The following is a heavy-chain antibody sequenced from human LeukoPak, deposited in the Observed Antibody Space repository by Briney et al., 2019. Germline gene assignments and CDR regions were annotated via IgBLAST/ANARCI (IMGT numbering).Heavy chain of an antibody. CDR3: AKSXGXXLIDY. CDR1: GGSFSGYY. J-gene: IGHJ4*02. CDR2: IYSSGST. Sequence: CXVYGGSFSGYYWSWIRQPPGKGLEWIGNIYSSGSTYYNASLQSRVTISIDTSKNQFSLRLNSVTAADTAMYYWAKSXGXXLIDYWGQGTRVTVSS. V-gene: IGHV4-34*01.